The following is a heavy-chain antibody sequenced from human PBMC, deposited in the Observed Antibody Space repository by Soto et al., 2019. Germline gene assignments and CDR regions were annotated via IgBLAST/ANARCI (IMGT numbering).Heavy chain of an antibody. D-gene: IGHD3-3*01. Sequence: GASVKVSCKASGFTFTSSAVQWVRQARGQRLEWIGWIVVGSGNTNYAQKFQERVTITRDMSTSTAYMELSSLRSEDTAVYYCAAGRDYDFWSGYLGNWFDPWGQGTLVTVSS. CDR3: AAGRDYDFWSGYLGNWFDP. CDR2: IVVGSGNT. CDR1: GFTFTSSA. V-gene: IGHV1-58*01. J-gene: IGHJ5*02.